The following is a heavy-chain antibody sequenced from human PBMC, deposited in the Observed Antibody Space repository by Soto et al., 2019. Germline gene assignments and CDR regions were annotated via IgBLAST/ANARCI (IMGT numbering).Heavy chain of an antibody. CDR1: GYNFTSYG. CDR2: ISAYNGNT. CDR3: ARVGYSYGDYYYGMDV. Sequence: GASVKVSCKASGYNFTSYGISWVRQAPGQGLEWMGWISAYNGNTNYAQKLQGRVTMTTDTSTSTAYMELRSLRSDDTAVYYCARVGYSYGDYYYGMDVWGQGTTVTVSS. V-gene: IGHV1-18*04. D-gene: IGHD5-18*01. J-gene: IGHJ6*02.